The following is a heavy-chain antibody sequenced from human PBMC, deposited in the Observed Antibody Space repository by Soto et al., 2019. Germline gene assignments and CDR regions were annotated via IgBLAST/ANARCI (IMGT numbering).Heavy chain of an antibody. J-gene: IGHJ4*02. D-gene: IGHD4-17*01. CDR2: MNPNSGGR. V-gene: IGHV1-8*01. CDR3: ARANGDFDY. CDR1: GYTFTSYD. Sequence: QVQLVQSGAEVKKPGASVKVYCKASGYTFTSYDINWVRQATGQGLEWMGWMNPNSGGRGYAQKFQGRVTMTRDTSKSTAYMELSSLRSEDTAIYYCARANGDFDYWGQGTLVTVSS.